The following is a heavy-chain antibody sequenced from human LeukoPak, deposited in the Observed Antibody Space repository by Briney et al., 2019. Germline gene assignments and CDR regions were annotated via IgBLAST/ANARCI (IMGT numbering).Heavy chain of an antibody. V-gene: IGHV4-31*03. Sequence: SETLSLTCTVSGGSISSGGYYWSWIRQHPGKGLEWIGYIYYSGSTYYNPSLKSRVTISVDTSKNQLSLQLNSVTPEDTAVYYCARDGYSSGWFNFDYWGQGTLVTVSS. CDR1: GGSISSGGYY. CDR3: ARDGYSSGWFNFDY. CDR2: IYYSGST. J-gene: IGHJ4*02. D-gene: IGHD6-19*01.